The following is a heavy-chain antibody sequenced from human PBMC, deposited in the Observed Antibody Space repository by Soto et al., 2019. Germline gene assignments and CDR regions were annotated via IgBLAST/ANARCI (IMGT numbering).Heavy chain of an antibody. CDR1: GFTFSSYS. V-gene: IGHV3-48*02. J-gene: IGHJ2*01. CDR2: ISSSSSTI. Sequence: GGSLRLSCAASGFTFSSYSMNWVRQAPGKGLEWVSYISSSSSTIYYADSVKGRFTISRDNAKNSLYLQMNSLRDEDTAVYYCARDATTVVTGYWYFDLWGRGTLVTVSS. D-gene: IGHD4-17*01. CDR3: ARDATTVVTGYWYFDL.